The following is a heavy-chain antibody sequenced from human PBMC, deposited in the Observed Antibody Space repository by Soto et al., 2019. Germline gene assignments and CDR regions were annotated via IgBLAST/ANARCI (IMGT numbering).Heavy chain of an antibody. CDR3: AHSPRVPYDFWSGYYVWFDP. J-gene: IGHJ5*02. D-gene: IGHD3-3*01. Sequence: QITLKESGPTLVKPTQTLTLTCTFSGFSLSTSVVGVGWIRQPPGKALEWLALIYWNDDKRYSPSLKSRLTITKDTSKNQVVLTMTNMDPVDTATYYCAHSPRVPYDFWSGYYVWFDPWGQGTLVTVSS. V-gene: IGHV2-5*01. CDR2: IYWNDDK. CDR1: GFSLSTSVVG.